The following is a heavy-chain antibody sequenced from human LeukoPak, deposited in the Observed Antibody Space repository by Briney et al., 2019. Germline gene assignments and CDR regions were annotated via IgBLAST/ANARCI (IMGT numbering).Heavy chain of an antibody. D-gene: IGHD3-10*01. Sequence: PGGSLRLSCAASGFTFRTYSMNWVRQAPGKGLEWIASVYKSSSYIYYEDSVKGRFTISRDNANNSLYLQMNSLRAEDPAVYYCAKGSGVHYWGQGNLGIVSS. J-gene: IGHJ4*02. CDR1: GFTFRTYS. V-gene: IGHV3-21*04. CDR2: VYKSSSYI. CDR3: AKGSGVHY.